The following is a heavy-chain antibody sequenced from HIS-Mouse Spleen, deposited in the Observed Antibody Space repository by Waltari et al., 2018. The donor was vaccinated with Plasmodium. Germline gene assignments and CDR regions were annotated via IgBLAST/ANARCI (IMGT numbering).Heavy chain of an antibody. CDR1: GSTFTGSY. Sequence: QVQLVQSGAEVKKPGASVKVPCKASGSTFTGSYMPWVRQAPGQGLEWMGWINPNSGGTNYAQKFQGRVTMTRDTSISTAYMELSRLRSDDTAVYYCARDLAAAGHFDYWGQGTLVTVSS. V-gene: IGHV1-2*02. J-gene: IGHJ4*02. CDR2: INPNSGGT. D-gene: IGHD6-13*01. CDR3: ARDLAAAGHFDY.